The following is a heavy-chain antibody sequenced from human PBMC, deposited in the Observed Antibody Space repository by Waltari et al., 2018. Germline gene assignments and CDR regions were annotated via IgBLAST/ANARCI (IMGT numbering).Heavy chain of an antibody. D-gene: IGHD3-10*01. J-gene: IGHJ4*02. CDR2: IDPEEGET. CDR3: APLPGGSGQTFDY. CDR1: GYTFMDYF. V-gene: IGHV1-69-2*01. Sequence: EVELVQSGAEVKKPGATVKISCKASGYTFMDYFMHWVQQAPGKGLEWMGRIDPEEGETVYSEKFQGRVTITADTSTDTADMELSSLTSGDTAVYYCAPLPGGSGQTFDYWGQGTLVTVSS.